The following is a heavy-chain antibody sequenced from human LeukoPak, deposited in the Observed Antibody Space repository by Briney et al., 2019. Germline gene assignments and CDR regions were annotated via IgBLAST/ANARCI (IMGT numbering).Heavy chain of an antibody. CDR1: GGSISSSSYY. V-gene: IGHV4-39*01. J-gene: IGHJ4*02. CDR3: ARSNWGSFDY. Sequence: NPSETLSLTCTVSGGSISSSSYYWGWIRQPPGKGLEWIGSIYYSGSTYYNPSLKSRVTISVDTSKNQFSLKLSSVTAADTAVYYCARSNWGSFDYWGQGTLVTVSS. CDR2: IYYSGST. D-gene: IGHD7-27*01.